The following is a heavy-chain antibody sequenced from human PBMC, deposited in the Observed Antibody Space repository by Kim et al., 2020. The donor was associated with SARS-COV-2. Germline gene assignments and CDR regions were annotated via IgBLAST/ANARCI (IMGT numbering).Heavy chain of an antibody. CDR1: GFTFSSYA. V-gene: IGHV3-23*01. Sequence: GGSLRLSCAASGFTFSSYAMSWVRQAPGKGLEWVSAISGSGGSTYYADSVKGRFTFSRDNSKNTLYLQMNSLRAEDTAVYYCAKLEGAPYYFDYWGQGTLVTVSS. J-gene: IGHJ4*02. D-gene: IGHD1-26*01. CDR3: AKLEGAPYYFDY. CDR2: ISGSGGST.